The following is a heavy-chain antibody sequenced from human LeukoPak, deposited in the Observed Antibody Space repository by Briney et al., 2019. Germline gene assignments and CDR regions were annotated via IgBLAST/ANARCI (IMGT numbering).Heavy chain of an antibody. J-gene: IGHJ4*02. CDR3: AKTQLVGSYHPPGY. Sequence: GGSLRLSCAASGFTFSNAWMSWVRQAPGKGLEWVALISYDGDTEYYADSVKGRFTISRDNSKNTLYLQMNDLRPEDTAVCYCAKTQLVGSYHPPGYCGQGTLVTVSS. CDR1: GFTFSNAW. D-gene: IGHD1-26*01. CDR2: ISYDGDTE. V-gene: IGHV3-30*18.